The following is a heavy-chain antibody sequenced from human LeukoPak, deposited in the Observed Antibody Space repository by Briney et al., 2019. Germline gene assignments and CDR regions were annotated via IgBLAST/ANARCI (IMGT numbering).Heavy chain of an antibody. CDR3: ARERLGELSYHDY. J-gene: IGHJ4*02. V-gene: IGHV3-11*05. CDR2: ISSSSSYI. CDR1: GFTFSDYY. Sequence: GGCLRLSCAASGFTFSDYYMSWIRQAPGKGLEWVSYISSSSSYITYADSVKGRFTISRDNAKNSLYLQMNSLRADDTAVYYCARERLGELSYHDYWGQGTLVTVSS. D-gene: IGHD3-16*02.